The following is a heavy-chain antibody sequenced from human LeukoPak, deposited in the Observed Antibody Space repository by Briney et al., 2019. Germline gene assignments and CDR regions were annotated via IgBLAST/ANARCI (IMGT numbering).Heavy chain of an antibody. V-gene: IGHV4-59*08. CDR2: IYNTENT. CDR3: ATSKPDLDT. Sequence: SETLSLTCTVSGGSVSSFYWSWIRQPPGKGLEWIGYIYNTENTNYNPSLKSRVTISVDTSKNQFSLKVKSVTASDTAVYYCATSKPDLDTWGQGTLVTVSS. J-gene: IGHJ5*02. D-gene: IGHD2-2*01. CDR1: GGSVSSFY.